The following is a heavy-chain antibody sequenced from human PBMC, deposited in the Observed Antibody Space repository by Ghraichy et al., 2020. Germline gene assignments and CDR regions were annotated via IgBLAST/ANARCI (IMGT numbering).Heavy chain of an antibody. D-gene: IGHD7-27*01. V-gene: IGHV3-48*01. J-gene: IGHJ3*02. Sequence: GVLRLSCAASGFTFSSYSMNWVRQAPGKGLEWVSYISSSSSTIYYADSVKGRFTISRDNAKNSLYLQMNSLRAEDTAVYYCARDGANWGSDAFDIWGQGTMVTVSS. CDR3: ARDGANWGSDAFDI. CDR2: ISSSSSTI. CDR1: GFTFSSYS.